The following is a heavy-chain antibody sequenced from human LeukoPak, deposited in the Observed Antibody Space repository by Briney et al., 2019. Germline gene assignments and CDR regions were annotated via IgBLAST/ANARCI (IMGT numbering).Heavy chain of an antibody. D-gene: IGHD3-10*01. V-gene: IGHV3-23*01. J-gene: IGHJ4*02. CDR2: ISGTGGST. CDR1: GFTFSNYA. Sequence: GGSLRLSCVASGFTFSNYAMSWVRQAPGKGLEWVSGISGTGGSTYYADSVKGRFTISRDNSKNTLYLQINSLRAEDTAVYFCAKVWFGEDTYLDFWGQGTLVTVSS. CDR3: AKVWFGEDTYLDF.